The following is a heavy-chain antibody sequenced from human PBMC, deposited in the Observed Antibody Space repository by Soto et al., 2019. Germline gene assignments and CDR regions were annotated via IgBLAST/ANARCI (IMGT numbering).Heavy chain of an antibody. CDR3: ARGRMVLGVIYFYGMDV. V-gene: IGHV4-31*01. CDR1: GGSISRDGNY. J-gene: IGHJ6*02. CDR2: IYYSGST. D-gene: IGHD3-10*01. Sequence: QVQLQESGPGLVKSSQTMSLTCTVSGGSISRDGNYWIWIRQHPGKVLEWIGYIYYSGSTYYNPSLKSLVTISVYTSKNQFSLKLNAVTAADTAVDYCARGRMVLGVIYFYGMDVWGQGTTVTVSS.